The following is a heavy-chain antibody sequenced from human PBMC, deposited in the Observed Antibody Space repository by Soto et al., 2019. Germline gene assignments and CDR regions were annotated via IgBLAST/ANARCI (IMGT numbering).Heavy chain of an antibody. CDR2: INEDGSER. Sequence: EMQLVESGGGLVQPGGSLRLSCAASGFIFSNHWMAWVRQAPGKGLEWVAKINEDGSERYHADSVRGRFTISRDNARNTRYLQMDSLRSDDMAVYYCARDVAWSFDYWGQGTLVAVSS. V-gene: IGHV3-7*01. CDR3: ARDVAWSFDY. D-gene: IGHD3-3*01. CDR1: GFIFSNHW. J-gene: IGHJ4*02.